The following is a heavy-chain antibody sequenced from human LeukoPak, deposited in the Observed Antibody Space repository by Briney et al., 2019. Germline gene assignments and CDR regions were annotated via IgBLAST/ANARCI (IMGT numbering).Heavy chain of an antibody. Sequence: PGGSLRLSCAASGFTVSSSYMSWVRQAPGKGLEWVSVIYSGGSTYYADSVKGRFTISRDNSKNTLYLQMNSLRAEDTAVYYCARVQGRPSMGHDDYWGQGTLVTVSS. CDR1: GFTVSSSY. J-gene: IGHJ4*02. V-gene: IGHV3-53*01. CDR2: IYSGGST. CDR3: ARVQGRPSMGHDDY. D-gene: IGHD6-6*01.